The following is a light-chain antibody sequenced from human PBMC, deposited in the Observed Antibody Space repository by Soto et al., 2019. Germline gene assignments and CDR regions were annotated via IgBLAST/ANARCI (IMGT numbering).Light chain of an antibody. CDR3: QQRYRTLRT. CDR1: PSISSY. V-gene: IGKV1-39*01. Sequence: DIQMTQSPSSLSASVGDRVTITCRASPSISSYLNWYQQQPGKAPKLLIYAASSLQSRVPSRFSGRGSGTDFTLTLSSLEPVDVPTYYRQQRYRTLRTFRQGPNLQIK. J-gene: IGKJ2*01. CDR2: AAS.